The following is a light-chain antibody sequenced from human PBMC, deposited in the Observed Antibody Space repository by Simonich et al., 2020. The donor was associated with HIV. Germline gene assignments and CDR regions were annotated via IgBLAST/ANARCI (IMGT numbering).Light chain of an antibody. CDR2: YNN. V-gene: IGLV1-51*01. J-gene: IGLJ2*01. CDR1: SSNIGNNY. Sequence: QSVLTQPPSVSAAPGQKVTISCSGSSSNIGNNYVSWYQQLPGTAPKLLIYYNNKRPSGIPDRFSGSKSGTSATLGITGIQTGDEAYYYCGTWDSSLSAGVFGGGTKLTVL. CDR3: GTWDSSLSAGV.